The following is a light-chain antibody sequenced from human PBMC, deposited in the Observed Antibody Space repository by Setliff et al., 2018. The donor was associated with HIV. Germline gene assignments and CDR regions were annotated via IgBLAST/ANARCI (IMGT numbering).Light chain of an antibody. V-gene: IGLV2-18*02. CDR2: DVN. Sequence: QSALTQPPSVSGSPGQSVTFSCTGSSSDFVNYNRLSWYQQPPDSAPKVIIFDVNNRPSGVPDRFSGSKSANTASLTISGLQPEDEADYYCGSYTTTTTLNFGTGTKVTVL. CDR3: GSYTTTTTLN. J-gene: IGLJ1*01. CDR1: SSDFVNYNR.